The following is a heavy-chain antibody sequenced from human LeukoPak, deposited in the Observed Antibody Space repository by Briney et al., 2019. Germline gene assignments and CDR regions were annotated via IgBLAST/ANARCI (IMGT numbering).Heavy chain of an antibody. D-gene: IGHD2-15*01. CDR1: GFTFSSYA. J-gene: IGHJ4*02. CDR2: ITNTGTNT. Sequence: GGSLRLSCAASGFTFSSYAMSWVRQAPGNGLECVSVITNTGTNTYSADSVKGRFTISRDNSKNTLYLQMNSLRAEDTAVYYCAKAPKGYCSGSSCYPLDYWGQGSLVTVSS. CDR3: AKAPKGYCSGSSCYPLDY. V-gene: IGHV3-23*01.